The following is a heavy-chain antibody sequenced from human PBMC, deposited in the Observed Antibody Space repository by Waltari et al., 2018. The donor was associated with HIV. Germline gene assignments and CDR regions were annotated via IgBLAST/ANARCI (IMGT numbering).Heavy chain of an antibody. CDR2: IYSDGST. Sequence: EVQLVESGGGLVQPGGSLRLSCAVFGFTGSNNYISWVRQAPGKGVKWISVIYSDGSTYSAESVKGKFTSSRDNTRNTVVLRMNSLTDEATAVCYCARSVTVGHTDYWGPGALGSDAS. J-gene: IGHJ4*02. V-gene: IGHV3-66*01. CDR1: GFTGSNNY. CDR3: ARSVTVGHTDY. D-gene: IGHD4-17*01.